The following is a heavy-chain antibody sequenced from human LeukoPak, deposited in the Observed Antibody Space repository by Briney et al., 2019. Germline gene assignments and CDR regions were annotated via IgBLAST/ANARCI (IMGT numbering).Heavy chain of an antibody. CDR1: GGTFSSYA. CDR2: IIPIFGTA. CDR3: ARVSDYYDSSGYGFDP. Sequence: SVKVSCKASGGTFSSYAISWVRQAPGQGLEWMGRIIPIFGTASYAQKFQGRVTITTDESTSTAYMELSSLRSENTAVYYCARVSDYYDSSGYGFDPWGQGTLVTVSS. V-gene: IGHV1-69*05. D-gene: IGHD3-22*01. J-gene: IGHJ5*02.